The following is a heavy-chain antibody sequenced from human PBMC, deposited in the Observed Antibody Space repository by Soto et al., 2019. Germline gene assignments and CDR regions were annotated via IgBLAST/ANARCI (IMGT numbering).Heavy chain of an antibody. V-gene: IGHV3-30*18. CDR1: GFPFSSYG. CDR3: AKDGVEWPLGYGDYVGGFDY. CDR2: ISYDGSNK. J-gene: IGHJ4*02. Sequence: GGSLRLSCAASGFPFSSYGMHWVRQAPGKGLEWVAVISYDGSNKYYADSVKGRFTISRDNSKNTLYLQMNSLRAEDTAVYYCAKDGVEWPLGYGDYVGGFDYWGQGTLVTVSS. D-gene: IGHD4-17*01.